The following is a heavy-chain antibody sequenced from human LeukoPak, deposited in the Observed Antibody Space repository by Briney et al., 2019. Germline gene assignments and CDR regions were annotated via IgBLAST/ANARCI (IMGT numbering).Heavy chain of an antibody. Sequence: ASVTVSCKVSGYTLTELSMHWVRQAPGKGLEWMGGFDPEDGETIYAQKFQGRVTMTEDTSTDTAYMELSSLRSEDTAVYYCATAAYSSGWYAHWGQGTLVTVSS. J-gene: IGHJ5*02. CDR1: GYTLTELS. CDR3: ATAAYSSGWYAH. V-gene: IGHV1-24*01. D-gene: IGHD6-19*01. CDR2: FDPEDGET.